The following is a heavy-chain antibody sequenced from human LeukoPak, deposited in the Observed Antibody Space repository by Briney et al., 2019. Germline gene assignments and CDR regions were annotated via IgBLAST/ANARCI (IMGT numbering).Heavy chain of an antibody. D-gene: IGHD3-10*01. CDR2: IYYSGST. CDR3: ARGRARFDP. Sequence: SETLSLTCTVSGGSLSRYYWSWIRQPPGRGLEWIGYIYYSGSTNYNPFLKSRVTISVDTSKNQFSLKLSSVTAADTAVYYCARGRARFDPWGQGTLVTVSS. V-gene: IGHV4-59*01. CDR1: GGSLSRYY. J-gene: IGHJ5*02.